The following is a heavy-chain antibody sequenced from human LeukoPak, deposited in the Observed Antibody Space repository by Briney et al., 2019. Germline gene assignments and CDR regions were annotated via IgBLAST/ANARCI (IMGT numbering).Heavy chain of an antibody. J-gene: IGHJ4*02. D-gene: IGHD2-15*01. Sequence: ASVKVSRKASGYTFTSYDINWVRQATGQGLEWMGWMNPNSGNTGYAQKFQGRVTITRNTSISTAYMELSSLRSEDTAVYYCARYGWQLPIDYWGQGTLVTVSS. CDR3: ARYGWQLPIDY. CDR1: GYTFTSYD. CDR2: MNPNSGNT. V-gene: IGHV1-8*03.